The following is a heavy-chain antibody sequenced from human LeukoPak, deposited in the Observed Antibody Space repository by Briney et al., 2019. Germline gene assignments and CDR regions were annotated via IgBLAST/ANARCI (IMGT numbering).Heavy chain of an antibody. Sequence: ASVKVSCKASGYTFTSYGISWVRQAPGQGLEWMGWISAYNGNTNYAQKLQGRVTMTTDTSTSTAYMELRSLRSDDTAVYHCAREIPSSGWFSATGRGFDYWGQGTLVTVSS. CDR3: AREIPSSGWFSATGRGFDY. J-gene: IGHJ4*02. D-gene: IGHD6-19*01. V-gene: IGHV1-18*01. CDR2: ISAYNGNT. CDR1: GYTFTSYG.